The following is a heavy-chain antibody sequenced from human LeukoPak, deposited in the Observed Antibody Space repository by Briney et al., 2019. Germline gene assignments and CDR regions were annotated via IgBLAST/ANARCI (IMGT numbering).Heavy chain of an antibody. CDR3: ARRRDAFGARPQRRADGFDP. J-gene: IGHJ5*02. CDR1: GFTFSSYW. V-gene: IGHV3-74*01. D-gene: IGHD3-10*01. CDR2: INPGGSSI. Sequence: SGVSLRLSCAASGFTFSSYWMHWVRQVPGKGLVWVARINPGGSSITYADPVKGRFTISRDNAKNTLYLQMDSLRAEDTAVYYCARRRDAFGARPQRRADGFDPWGQGTLVTVSS.